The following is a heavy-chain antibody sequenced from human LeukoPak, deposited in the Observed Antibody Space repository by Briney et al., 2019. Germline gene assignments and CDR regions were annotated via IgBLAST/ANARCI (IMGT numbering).Heavy chain of an antibody. V-gene: IGHV4-34*01. CDR2: INHSGST. CDR3: ARGVPGRSIDF. CDR1: GGSFSGYY. J-gene: IGHJ4*02. Sequence: PSETLSLTCAVYGGSFSGYYWSWIRQPPGKGQEWIGEINHSGSTNYNPSLKSRVTISVDTSENQFSLKLSSVTAADTAVYYCARGVPGRSIDFWGQGTLVTVSS. D-gene: IGHD3-16*02.